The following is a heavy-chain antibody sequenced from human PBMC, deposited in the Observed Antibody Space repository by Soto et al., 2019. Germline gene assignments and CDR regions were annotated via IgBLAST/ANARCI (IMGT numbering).Heavy chain of an antibody. Sequence: PGESLKISCTGSGYIFTSYWIAWVRQMPGKGLEWMGIIYSGDSIIRYSPSFQGQVTISADKSISTAYLQWSSLKASDTAMYYWARGDSSGYRDYYYGMDGWGRGTTVSVSS. CDR2: IYSGDSII. CDR3: ARGDSSGYRDYYYGMDG. J-gene: IGHJ6*01. CDR1: GYIFTSYW. D-gene: IGHD3-22*01. V-gene: IGHV5-51*01.